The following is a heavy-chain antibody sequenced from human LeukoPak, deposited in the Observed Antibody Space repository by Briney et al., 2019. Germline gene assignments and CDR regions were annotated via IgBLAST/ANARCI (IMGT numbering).Heavy chain of an antibody. CDR3: ARDYSSWYGGIWDYYYYYYMDV. Sequence: PGGSLRLSCAASGFTFISYGMHWVRQAPGKGLEWVSSISSSSSYIYYADSVKGRFTISRDNAKNSLHLQMNSLRAEDTAVYYCARDYSSWYGGIWDYYYYYYMDVWGKGTTVTVSS. D-gene: IGHD6-19*01. CDR2: ISSSSSYI. J-gene: IGHJ6*03. V-gene: IGHV3-21*01. CDR1: GFTFISYG.